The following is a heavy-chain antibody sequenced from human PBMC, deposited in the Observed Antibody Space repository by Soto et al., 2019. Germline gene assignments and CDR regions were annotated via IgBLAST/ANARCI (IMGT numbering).Heavy chain of an antibody. D-gene: IGHD6-13*01. Sequence: GGSMRLSCAASGFTISSYAMSRVRLAQGKGLEWVSVIYSDGSTYYADSVKGRFTISRHNSKNTLYLQMDSLRTEDAAVYYCARVLGFSISWIDYWGQGTLVTISS. V-gene: IGHV3-53*04. J-gene: IGHJ4*02. CDR3: ARVLGFSISWIDY. CDR2: IYSDGST. CDR1: GFTISSYA.